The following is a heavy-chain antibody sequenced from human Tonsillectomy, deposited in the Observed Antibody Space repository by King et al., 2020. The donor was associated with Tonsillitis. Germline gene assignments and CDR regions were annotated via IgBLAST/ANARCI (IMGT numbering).Heavy chain of an antibody. Sequence: VQLVESGGGLVQPGGSLRLSCAASGFTFGSYSMNWVRQAPGKGLEWVSYISSSSSTIYYADSVKGRFTISRDNAKNSLYLQMNSLRDEDTAVYYCARDPLYYDSSGDFDYWGQGTLVTVSS. CDR1: GFTFGSYS. CDR3: ARDPLYYDSSGDFDY. V-gene: IGHV3-48*02. CDR2: ISSSSSTI. D-gene: IGHD3-22*01. J-gene: IGHJ4*02.